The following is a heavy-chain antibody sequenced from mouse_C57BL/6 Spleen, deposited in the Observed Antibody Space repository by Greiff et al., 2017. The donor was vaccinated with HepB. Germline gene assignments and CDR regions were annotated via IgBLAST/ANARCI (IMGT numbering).Heavy chain of an antibody. CDR2: IDPSDSYT. V-gene: IGHV1-69*01. Sequence: VQLQQSGAELVMPGASVKLSCKASGYTFTSYWMHWVKQRPGQGLEWIGGIDPSDSYTNYNQKFKGKSTLTVDKSSSTAYMQLSSLTSEDSAVYYCSGCGGTGYFDYWGQGTTLTVSS. J-gene: IGHJ2*01. CDR3: SGCGGTGYFDY. D-gene: IGHD1-1*02. CDR1: GYTFTSYW.